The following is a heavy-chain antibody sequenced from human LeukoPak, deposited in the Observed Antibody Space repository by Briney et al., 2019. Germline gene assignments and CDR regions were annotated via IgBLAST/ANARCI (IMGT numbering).Heavy chain of an antibody. Sequence: SETLSLTCTVSGGSISSYFWSWIRQPPGKGLEWIGYIYYTGSTNYNPSLKSRVTISVDTSKNQFSPKLSSVTAADTAVYYCARHRYCGGDCYPFDYWGQGTLVTVSS. V-gene: IGHV4-59*08. J-gene: IGHJ4*02. D-gene: IGHD2-21*02. CDR2: IYYTGST. CDR3: ARHRYCGGDCYPFDY. CDR1: GGSISSYF.